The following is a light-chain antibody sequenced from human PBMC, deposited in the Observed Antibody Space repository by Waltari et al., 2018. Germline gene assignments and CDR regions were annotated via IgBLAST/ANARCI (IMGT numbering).Light chain of an antibody. CDR1: SSDGGRYNY. CDR2: DVS. CDR3: NSYASNSNGL. J-gene: IGLJ2*01. V-gene: IGLV2-14*03. Sequence: QSALTQPASVSGSPGQSITISCTGTSSDGGRYNYVSWYQQPPGKAPNLLIYDVSNRPSGVPSRFSGSKSGNTASLTISGLQAADEAHYYCNSYASNSNGLFGGGTKLTIL.